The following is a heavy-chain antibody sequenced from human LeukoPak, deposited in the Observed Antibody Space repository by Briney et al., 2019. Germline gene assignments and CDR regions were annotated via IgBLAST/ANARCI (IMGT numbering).Heavy chain of an antibody. Sequence: SETLSLTCTVSGGSISSYYWSWIRQPPGKGLEWIGEINHSGSTNYNPSLKSRVTISVDTSKNQFSLKLSSVTAADTAVYYCARGTKQWLGQGYYYYYMDVWGKGTTVTVSS. V-gene: IGHV4-34*01. D-gene: IGHD6-19*01. J-gene: IGHJ6*03. CDR2: INHSGST. CDR3: ARGTKQWLGQGYYYYYMDV. CDR1: GGSISSYY.